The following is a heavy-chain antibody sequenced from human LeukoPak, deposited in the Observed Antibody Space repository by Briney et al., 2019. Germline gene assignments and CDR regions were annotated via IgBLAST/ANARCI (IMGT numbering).Heavy chain of an antibody. Sequence: LRLSCAASGFTVSSNYMSWVRQAPGKGLEWIGYIYHSGSTYYNPSLKSRVTISVDRSKNQFSLKLSSVTAADTAVYYCARERAGDVYYFDYWGQGTLATVSS. V-gene: IGHV4-30-2*01. D-gene: IGHD7-27*01. CDR1: GFTVSSNY. J-gene: IGHJ4*02. CDR2: IYHSGST. CDR3: ARERAGDVYYFDY.